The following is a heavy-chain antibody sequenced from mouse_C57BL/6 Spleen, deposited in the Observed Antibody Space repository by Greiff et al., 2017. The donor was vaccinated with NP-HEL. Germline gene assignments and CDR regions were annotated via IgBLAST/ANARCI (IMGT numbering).Heavy chain of an antibody. CDR1: GYSFTGYY. J-gene: IGHJ3*01. CDR3: ARSRVYYGNYGFAY. V-gene: IGHV1-42*01. Sequence: EVQLQQSGPELVKPGASVKISCKASGYSFTGYYMNWVKQSPEKSLEWIGEINPSTGGTTYNQKFKAKATLTVDKSSSTAYMQLKSLTSEDSAVYYWARSRVYYGNYGFAYWGQGTLVTVAA. CDR2: INPSTGGT. D-gene: IGHD2-1*01.